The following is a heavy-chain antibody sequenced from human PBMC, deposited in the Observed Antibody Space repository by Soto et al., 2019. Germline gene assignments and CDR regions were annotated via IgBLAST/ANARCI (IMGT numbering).Heavy chain of an antibody. D-gene: IGHD6-19*01. J-gene: IGHJ1*01. V-gene: IGHV3-30-3*01. CDR3: ARGGYSSGWYAEYLQQ. CDR2: ISYDGSNK. Sequence: VGSLRLSCSSSVFTFISYSLHLFLQAPGNGLEWVAVISYDGSNKYYAYSVKGRFTISRDNSKDTLYLQMNSLRAEDTALYYCARGGYSSGWYAEYLQQWGQGHLVTVSS. CDR1: VFTFISYS.